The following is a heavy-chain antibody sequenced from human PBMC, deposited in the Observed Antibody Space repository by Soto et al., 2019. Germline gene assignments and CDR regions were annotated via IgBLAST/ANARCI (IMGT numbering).Heavy chain of an antibody. CDR2: IYYSGST. J-gene: IGHJ4*02. CDR3: ARGQVVAAQH. CDR1: GGSISSSSYY. D-gene: IGHD2-15*01. Sequence: PSETLSLTCTVSGGSISSSSYYWSWIRQPPGKGLGWIGYIYYSGSTNYNPSLKSRVTISVDTSKNQFSLKLSSVTAADTAVYYCARGQVVAAQHWGQGTLVTVSS. V-gene: IGHV4-61*05.